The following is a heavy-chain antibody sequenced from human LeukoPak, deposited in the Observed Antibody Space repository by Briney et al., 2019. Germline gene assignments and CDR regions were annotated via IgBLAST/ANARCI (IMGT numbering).Heavy chain of an antibody. D-gene: IGHD6-19*01. J-gene: IGHJ4*02. V-gene: IGHV3-21*01. CDR2: VSTGSNYI. Sequence: GVLRLSCTASGFTFSSYSLNWVRQAPGKGLEWVSSVSTGSNYIYYADSVKGRFTISRDNDKNSLYLQMNSLRAEDTAVYYCRYSSGWYTHTPIDYWGQGTLVTVSS. CDR3: RYSSGWYTHTPIDY. CDR1: GFTFSSYS.